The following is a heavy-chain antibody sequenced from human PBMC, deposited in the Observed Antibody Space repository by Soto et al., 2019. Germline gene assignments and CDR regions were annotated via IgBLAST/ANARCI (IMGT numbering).Heavy chain of an antibody. CDR3: ARGIVGATIFDY. V-gene: IGHV1-69*13. D-gene: IGHD1-26*01. CDR2: IIPIFGTA. CDR1: GGTFSSYA. J-gene: IGHJ4*02. Sequence: SVKVSCKASGGTFSSYAISWVRQAPGQGLEWMGGIIPIFGTANYAQKFQGRVTITADESTSTAYMELSSLRSEDTAVYYCARGIVGATIFDYWGQGTLVTVSS.